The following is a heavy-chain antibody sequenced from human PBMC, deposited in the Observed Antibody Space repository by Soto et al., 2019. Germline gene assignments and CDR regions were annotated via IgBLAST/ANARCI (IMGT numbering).Heavy chain of an antibody. Sequence: SETLSLTCTVSGGSISSYYWSWIRQPPGKGLEWIGYIYYSGSTNYNPSLKSRVTISVDTSKNQFSLKLSSVTAADTAVYYCARGGDYYDSSGPDAFDIWGQGTMVTVSS. CDR1: GGSISSYY. CDR3: ARGGDYYDSSGPDAFDI. D-gene: IGHD3-22*01. J-gene: IGHJ3*02. CDR2: IYYSGST. V-gene: IGHV4-59*01.